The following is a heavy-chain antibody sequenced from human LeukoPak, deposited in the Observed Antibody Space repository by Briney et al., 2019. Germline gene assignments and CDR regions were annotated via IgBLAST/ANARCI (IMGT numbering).Heavy chain of an antibody. V-gene: IGHV1-69*05. CDR3: ATSGGVVVPAAIPYNWFDP. J-gene: IGHJ5*02. CDR2: IIPIFGTA. CDR1: GGTFSSYA. Sequence: ASVKVSCKASGGTFSSYAISWVRQAPGQGLEWMGGIIPIFGTANYAQKFQGRVTITRDTSASTAYMELSSLRSEDTAVYYCATSGGVVVPAAIPYNWFDPWGQGTLVTVSS. D-gene: IGHD2-2*01.